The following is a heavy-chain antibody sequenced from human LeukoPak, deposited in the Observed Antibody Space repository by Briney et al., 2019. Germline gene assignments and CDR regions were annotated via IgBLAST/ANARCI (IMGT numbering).Heavy chain of an antibody. CDR3: ARAAIRVDFFDS. Sequence: GGSLRLSCAASGFLFGGHAMVWIRQAPGKGLECVSSIHSSASYITYADSVRGRFTISRDNDKNSLFLDMNDLRAEDTAVYYCARAAIRVDFFDSWGQGTLVAVSS. J-gene: IGHJ4*02. CDR2: IHSSASYI. CDR1: GFLFGGHA. V-gene: IGHV3-21*06. D-gene: IGHD2-2*01.